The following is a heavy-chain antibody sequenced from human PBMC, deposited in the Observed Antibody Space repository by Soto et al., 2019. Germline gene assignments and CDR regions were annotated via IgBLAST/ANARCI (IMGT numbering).Heavy chain of an antibody. J-gene: IGHJ6*03. CDR1: GFTFTSSA. V-gene: IGHV1-58*02. D-gene: IGHD1-1*01. Sequence: ASVKVSCKASGFTFTSSAMQWVRQARGQRLEWIGWIVVGSGNTNYAQKFQERVTITRDMSTSTAYMELSSLRSEDTAVYYCARGLGTRYYYYYMDVWGKGTTVTVSS. CDR3: ARGLGTRYYYYYMDV. CDR2: IVVGSGNT.